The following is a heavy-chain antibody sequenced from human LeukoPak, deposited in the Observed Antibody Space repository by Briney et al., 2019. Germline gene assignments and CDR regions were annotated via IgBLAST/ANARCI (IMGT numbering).Heavy chain of an antibody. D-gene: IGHD3-9*01. J-gene: IGHJ4*02. CDR1: GFTVSSNY. CDR2: IYSGGST. CDR3: ATAYDTTRDFDY. V-gene: IGHV3-66*02. Sequence: GGSLRLSCAASGFTVSSNYMSWVRQAPGKGLEWVSVIYSGGSTYYADSVKGRFTISRDNSKNTLYLQMNSLRAEDTAVYYCATAYDTTRDFDYWGQGTLVTASS.